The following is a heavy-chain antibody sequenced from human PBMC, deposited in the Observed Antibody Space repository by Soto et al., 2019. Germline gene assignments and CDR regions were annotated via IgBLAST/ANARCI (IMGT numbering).Heavy chain of an antibody. CDR3: ARNLDSGGVIVPPFDY. D-gene: IGHD3-16*02. J-gene: IGHJ4*02. Sequence: GGSLRLSCAASGFTFSSYSMNWVRQAPGKGLEWVSSISSSSSYIYYADSVKGRFTISRDNAKNSLYLQMNSLRAEDTAVYYCARNLDSGGVIVPPFDYWGQGTLVTVSS. CDR1: GFTFSSYS. V-gene: IGHV3-21*01. CDR2: ISSSSSYI.